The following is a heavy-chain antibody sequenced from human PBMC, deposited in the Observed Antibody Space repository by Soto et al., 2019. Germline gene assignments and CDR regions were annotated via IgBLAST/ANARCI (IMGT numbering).Heavy chain of an antibody. Sequence: QVQLVQSAAEMKKPGASVKVSCKASGYTFTSYGISWVRQAPGQGLEWMGWISAYNGNTNYAQKLQGRVTMTTDTSTSTAYMELRSLRSDDTAVYYCARDFPEGVAVAGTATFDYWGQGTLVTVSS. CDR1: GYTFTSYG. D-gene: IGHD6-19*01. V-gene: IGHV1-18*01. CDR2: ISAYNGNT. CDR3: ARDFPEGVAVAGTATFDY. J-gene: IGHJ4*02.